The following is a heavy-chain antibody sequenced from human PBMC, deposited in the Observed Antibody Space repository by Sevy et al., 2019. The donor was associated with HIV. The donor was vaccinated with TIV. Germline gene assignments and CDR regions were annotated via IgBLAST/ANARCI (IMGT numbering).Heavy chain of an antibody. V-gene: IGHV3-30*18. CDR3: AKGHNKGYYYYGMDV. Sequence: GGSLRLSCAASGFTFSGYGMHWVRQAPGKGLEWVAVISYDGSNKYYADSVKGRFTISRDNSKNTLYLQMNSLRAEDTAVYYCAKGHNKGYYYYGMDVWGQGTTVTVSS. CDR1: GFTFSGYG. CDR2: ISYDGSNK. J-gene: IGHJ6*02.